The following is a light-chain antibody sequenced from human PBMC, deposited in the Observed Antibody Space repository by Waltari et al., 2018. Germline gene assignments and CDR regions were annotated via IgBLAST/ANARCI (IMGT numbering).Light chain of an antibody. CDR2: IAS. CDR1: QDIGCA. V-gene: IGKV1-39*01. CDR3: QHSHS. Sequence: DSLMTQSPSPLASSFGGRVTIPSRASQDIGCALNWYEQKPGKAPKRLLSIASTLQSGVPSRVSGSESASDFTLTINTLQPEDFATYYGQHSHSFGPGTKVDI. J-gene: IGKJ3*01.